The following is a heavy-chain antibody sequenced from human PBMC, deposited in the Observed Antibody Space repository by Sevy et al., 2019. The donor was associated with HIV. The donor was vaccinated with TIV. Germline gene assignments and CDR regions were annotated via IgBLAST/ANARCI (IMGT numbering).Heavy chain of an antibody. CDR3: ARGAPPVDWLQFSRAFDY. D-gene: IGHD5-12*01. V-gene: IGHV4-61*02. Sequence: SETLSLTCSVSGGSISSETYDWNWIRQPAGKGLEWIGRIYASGSTNYNPSLKSRVTISVDTSKTHFSLELNSVTAADTAVYYCARGAPPVDWLQFSRAFDYWGQGSLVTVSS. CDR1: GGSISSETYD. J-gene: IGHJ4*02. CDR2: IYASGST.